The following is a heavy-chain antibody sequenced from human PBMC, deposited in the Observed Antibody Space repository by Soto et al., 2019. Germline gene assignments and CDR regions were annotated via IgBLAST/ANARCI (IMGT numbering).Heavy chain of an antibody. CDR1: GFTFSSYA. V-gene: IGHV3-23*01. CDR3: AKDPRDIVVVPADWFDP. CDR2: ISGSGGST. D-gene: IGHD2-2*01. J-gene: IGHJ5*02. Sequence: GGSLRLSCAASGFTFSSYAMSWVRQAPGKGLEWVSAISGSGGSTYYADSVKGRFTISRDNSKNTLYLQMNSLRAEDTAVYYCAKDPRDIVVVPADWFDPWGQGTLVTVSS.